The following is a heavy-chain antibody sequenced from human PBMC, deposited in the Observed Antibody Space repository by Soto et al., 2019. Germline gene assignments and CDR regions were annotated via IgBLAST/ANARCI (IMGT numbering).Heavy chain of an antibody. V-gene: IGHV3-15*07. D-gene: IGHD1-26*01. Sequence: GGSLRLSCAASGFTFSNAGMNWVRQAPGKGLEWVGRIKSKTDGGTTDYAAPVKGRFTISRDDSKNTLYLQMNSLKTEDTAVYYCTTDIGYYYYGMDVWGQGTTVTVSS. J-gene: IGHJ6*02. CDR1: GFTFSNAG. CDR3: TTDIGYYYYGMDV. CDR2: IKSKTDGGTT.